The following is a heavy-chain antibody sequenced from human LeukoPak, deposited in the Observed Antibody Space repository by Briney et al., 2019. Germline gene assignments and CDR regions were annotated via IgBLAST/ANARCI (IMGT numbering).Heavy chain of an antibody. CDR1: GFTFSSYS. Sequence: PGGSLRLSCAASGFTFSSYSMNWVRQAPGKGLEWVSSISSSSSYIYYADSVKGRFTISRDNAKNSLYLQMNSLRAEDTAVYYCARSELHSIAARGTFDIWGQGTMVTVSS. J-gene: IGHJ3*02. D-gene: IGHD6-6*01. CDR2: ISSSSSYI. V-gene: IGHV3-21*01. CDR3: ARSELHSIAARGTFDI.